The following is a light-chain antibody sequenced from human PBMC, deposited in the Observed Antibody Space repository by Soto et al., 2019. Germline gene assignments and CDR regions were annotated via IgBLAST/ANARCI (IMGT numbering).Light chain of an antibody. CDR1: QSISSW. V-gene: IGKV1-5*03. J-gene: IGKJ1*01. CDR2: KAS. Sequence: DIQMTHSRGTLYRSXGGRVTITXXASQSISSWLAWYQQKPGKAPKLLIYKASSLESGVPSRFSGSGSGTEFTLAISSLQPDDFATYYCQQYNNYPRTFGQGTKVDIK. CDR3: QQYNNYPRT.